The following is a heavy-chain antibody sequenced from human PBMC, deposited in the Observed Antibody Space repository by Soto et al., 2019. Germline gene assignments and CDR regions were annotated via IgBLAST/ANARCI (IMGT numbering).Heavy chain of an antibody. V-gene: IGHV4-31*03. CDR3: ARYCSSTSCYSNWFDP. Sequence: SETLSLTCTVSRGSISSGGYYWSWIRQHPGKGLEWIGYIYYSGSTYYNPSLKSRVTISVDTSKNQFSLKLSSVTAADTAVYYCARYCSSTSCYSNWFDPWGQGTLVTVSS. CDR2: IYYSGST. J-gene: IGHJ5*02. CDR1: RGSISSGGYY. D-gene: IGHD2-2*01.